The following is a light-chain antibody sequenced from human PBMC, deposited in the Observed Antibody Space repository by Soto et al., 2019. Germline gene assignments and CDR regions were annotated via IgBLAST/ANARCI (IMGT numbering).Light chain of an antibody. Sequence: QSVLTQPASVSGSPGQSITISCTGTSSDVGNYNYVSWYQQHPDKAPKLIIYEVNKRPSGVSNRFSGSRSGNTASLTISGLQAEDEADYYCCSYAGSTTLYVFGTGTKVTVL. CDR1: SSDVGNYNY. CDR2: EVN. CDR3: CSYAGSTTLYV. V-gene: IGLV2-23*02. J-gene: IGLJ1*01.